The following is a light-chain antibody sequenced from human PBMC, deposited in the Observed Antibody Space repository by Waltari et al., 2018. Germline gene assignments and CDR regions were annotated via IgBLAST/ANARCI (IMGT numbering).Light chain of an antibody. V-gene: IGKV4-1*01. Sequence: EIVLTQSPVTLSLSPGERATLSCRASQSVLFSSNNRNYLAWYQQKPGQSPKLVLYWASTRESGVPDRFSGSGSATDFTLTISSLQAEDVAVYYCQQYYSSPFTFGPGTKLEIK. CDR2: WAS. CDR3: QQYYSSPFT. J-gene: IGKJ3*01. CDR1: QSVLFSSNNRNY.